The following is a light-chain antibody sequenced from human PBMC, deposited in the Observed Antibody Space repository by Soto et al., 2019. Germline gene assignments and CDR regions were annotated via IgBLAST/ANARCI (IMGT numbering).Light chain of an antibody. J-gene: IGKJ1*01. V-gene: IGKV1-5*03. CDR1: QNTSSY. CDR3: QQYSSHST. CDR2: QAS. Sequence: DIQMTQSPSTLSASVGDRVTITCRASQNTSSYLAWYQQKPGNAPKLLIYQASSLENGVPSRFSGSGSGTEFSLTISSLQPDDFATYYCQQYSSHSTFGQGTKVDIK.